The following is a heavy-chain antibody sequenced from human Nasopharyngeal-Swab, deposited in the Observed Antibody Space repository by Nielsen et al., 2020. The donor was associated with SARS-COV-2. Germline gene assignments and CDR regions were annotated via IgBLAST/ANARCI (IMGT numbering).Heavy chain of an antibody. V-gene: IGHV3-30-3*01. J-gene: IGHJ1*01. D-gene: IGHD6-13*01. CDR2: ISYDGSNK. CDR3: ARDRANLGSSSESFGYFQH. Sequence: GESLKISCAASGFTFSSYAMHWVRQAPGKGLEWVAVISYDGSNKYYADSVKGRFTISRDNSKNTLYLQMNSLRAEDTAVYYCARDRANLGSSSESFGYFQHWGQGTLVTVSS. CDR1: GFTFSSYA.